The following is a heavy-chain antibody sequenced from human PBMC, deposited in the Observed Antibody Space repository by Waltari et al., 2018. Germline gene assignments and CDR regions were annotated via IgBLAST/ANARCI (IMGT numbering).Heavy chain of an antibody. CDR3: ARSARFLEWLSPRGYFDY. CDR2: INHSGST. V-gene: IGHV4-34*01. D-gene: IGHD3-3*01. Sequence: QVQLQQWGAGLLKPSETLSLICAVYGGSFSGYYWSWIRQPPGKGLEWIGEINHSGSTHYNPSLKSRVTISVDTPRKQFSLKLSSVTAADTAVYYCARSARFLEWLSPRGYFDYWGQGTLVTVSS. CDR1: GGSFSGYY. J-gene: IGHJ4*02.